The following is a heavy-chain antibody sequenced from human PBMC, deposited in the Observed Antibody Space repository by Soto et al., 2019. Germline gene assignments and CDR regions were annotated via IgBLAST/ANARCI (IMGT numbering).Heavy chain of an antibody. V-gene: IGHV1-8*01. J-gene: IGHJ4*02. Sequence: RASVKVSCKASGHTFTSYDIYWVRQATGQGLEWMGWMNPNTGNSGYAQKFQGRVTMTSDTSISTAHMELSSLRSEDTAVYYCARRAETNGWNGFGADKYYFDFWGQGTLVTVSS. D-gene: IGHD1-1*01. CDR1: GHTFTSYD. CDR3: ARRAETNGWNGFGADKYYFDF. CDR2: MNPNTGNS.